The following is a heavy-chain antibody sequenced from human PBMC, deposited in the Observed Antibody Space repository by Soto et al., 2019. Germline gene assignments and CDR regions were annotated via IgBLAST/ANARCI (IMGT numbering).Heavy chain of an antibody. D-gene: IGHD5-12*01. CDR2: LYYSGSA. J-gene: IGHJ4*02. V-gene: IGHV4-39*01. Sequence: SETLSLTCTVSAASSGRSSYFWGWIRQPPGKGLEWIGSLYYSGSAYYNPSLYSRVTISADTSKNLLSLKLRSVTAADTAVYYCARRARGGNGGKSFPFWGPGTLVTVSS. CDR3: ARRARGGNGGKSFPF. CDR1: AASSGRSSYF.